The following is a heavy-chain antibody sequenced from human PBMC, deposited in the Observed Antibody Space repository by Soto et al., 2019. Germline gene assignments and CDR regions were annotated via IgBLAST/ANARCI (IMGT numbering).Heavy chain of an antibody. CDR2: TYYRSKWYN. V-gene: IGHV6-1*01. D-gene: IGHD6-19*01. CDR3: ARVSSGWYQGYYYYGMDV. J-gene: IGHJ6*02. CDR1: GDSVSSNSAA. Sequence: PSQTLSLTCAISGDSVSSNSAAWNWIRQSPSRGLEWLGRTYYRSKWYNDYAVSVKGRITINPDTSKNQFSLQLNSVTPEDTAVYYCARVSSGWYQGYYYYGMDVWGQGTTVTAP.